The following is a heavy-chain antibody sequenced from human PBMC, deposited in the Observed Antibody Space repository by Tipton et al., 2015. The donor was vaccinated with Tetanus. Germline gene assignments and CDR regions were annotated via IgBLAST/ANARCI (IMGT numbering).Heavy chain of an antibody. D-gene: IGHD5-24*01. J-gene: IGHJ4*02. V-gene: IGHV3-30*03. Sequence: SLRLSCAASGFIFSTYGMHWVRQAPGKGLEWVAVISYDGTNKHHTDSVKGRFTISRDNSKNTLYLQMNSLRPEDTAVYYCARDRGMATILGSEFDYWGQGTLVTVSS. CDR2: ISYDGTNK. CDR3: ARDRGMATILGSEFDY. CDR1: GFIFSTYG.